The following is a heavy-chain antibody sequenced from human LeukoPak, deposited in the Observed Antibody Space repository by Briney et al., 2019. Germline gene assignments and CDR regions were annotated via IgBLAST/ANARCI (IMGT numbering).Heavy chain of an antibody. CDR2: IYHSGST. J-gene: IGHJ3*02. V-gene: IGHV4-4*02. Sequence: SETLSLTCAVSGGSISSSNWWSWVRQPPGKGLEWIGEIYHSGSTNYNPSLKSRVTISVDKSKNQFSLKLSSVTAADTAVYYCARGRGIAAAGFDAFDIWGQGTMVTVSS. CDR1: GGSISSSNW. D-gene: IGHD6-13*01. CDR3: ARGRGIAAAGFDAFDI.